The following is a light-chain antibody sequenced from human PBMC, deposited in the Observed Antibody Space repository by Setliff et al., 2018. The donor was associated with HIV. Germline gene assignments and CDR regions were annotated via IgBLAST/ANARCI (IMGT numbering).Light chain of an antibody. CDR2: DVR. CDR3: SSYVNINTRV. V-gene: IGLV2-14*03. CDR1: SSDIGAYNY. Sequence: QSVLPQPASVSGSPGQSITISCTGTSSDIGAYNYVSWYQQHPGKAPKVMIYDVRKRPSGVSNRFSGSKSGNTASLTISGLQAEDEAAYYCSSYVNINTRVFGTGTKVTVL. J-gene: IGLJ1*01.